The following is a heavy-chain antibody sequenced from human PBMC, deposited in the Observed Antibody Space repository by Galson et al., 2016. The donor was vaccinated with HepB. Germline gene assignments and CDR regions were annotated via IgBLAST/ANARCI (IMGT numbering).Heavy chain of an antibody. J-gene: IGHJ6*01. D-gene: IGHD7-27*01. CDR3: AEGILGLHQGPIGLPPGTLLQEHL. CDR1: GFTFDKYV. V-gene: IGHV3-43*01. CDR2: IGWDGGST. Sequence: LRLSCAASGFTFDKYVINWVRQIPGKGLEWVSLIGWDGGSTWYADSVKGPFTISRDNSKTSLFLQMNSLRTEDTALHYCAEGILGLHQGPIGLPPGTLLQEHLWG.